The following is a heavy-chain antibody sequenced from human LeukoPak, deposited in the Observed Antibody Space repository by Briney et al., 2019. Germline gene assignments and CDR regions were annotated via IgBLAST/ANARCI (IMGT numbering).Heavy chain of an antibody. V-gene: IGHV3-23*01. D-gene: IGHD3-3*01. Sequence: PGGSLRLSCAASGFTFISYAMSWVRQAPGKGLEWVSSISGSGGSTYYADSVKGRFTISRDNSKNTLYVQMNSLRAEDTAVYYCAKGRGGIDYWGQGTLVSVSS. CDR1: GFTFISYA. CDR3: AKGRGGIDY. J-gene: IGHJ4*02. CDR2: ISGSGGST.